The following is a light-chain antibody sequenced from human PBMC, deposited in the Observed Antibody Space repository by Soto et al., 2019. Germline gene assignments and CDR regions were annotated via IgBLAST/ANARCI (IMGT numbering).Light chain of an antibody. CDR3: SSYAGSNIPSV. V-gene: IGLV2-8*01. Sequence: QSALTQPASVSGSPGQSITISCTGTSSDVGGYNYVSWYQHHPGKAPKLIIYDVTKRPSGVPDRFSGSKSGNTASLTVSGLQAEEEADYYSSSYAGSNIPSVFRTVTKATVL. CDR1: SSDVGGYNY. CDR2: DVT. J-gene: IGLJ1*01.